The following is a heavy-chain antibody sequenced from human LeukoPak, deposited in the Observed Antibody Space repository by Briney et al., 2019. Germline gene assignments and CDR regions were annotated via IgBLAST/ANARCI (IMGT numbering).Heavy chain of an antibody. D-gene: IGHD3-22*01. CDR1: GFTFRNYW. Sequence: GGSLRLLCAPSGFTFRNYWMNWVRQAPGRGLEWVSTISGTVGSTYSADSVKGRFTISRDNSKNTVYLQMNSLRAEDTAVYYCAKDANEDYDSSGYYKTHFDYWGQGTLVTVSS. V-gene: IGHV3-23*01. CDR2: ISGTVGST. J-gene: IGHJ4*02. CDR3: AKDANEDYDSSGYYKTHFDY.